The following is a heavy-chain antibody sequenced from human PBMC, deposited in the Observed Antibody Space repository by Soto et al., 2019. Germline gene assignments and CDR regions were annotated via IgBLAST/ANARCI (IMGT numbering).Heavy chain of an antibody. V-gene: IGHV1-8*01. CDR2: MNPNSGNT. D-gene: IGHD2-15*01. Sequence: QVQLVQSGAEVKKPGASVKVSCKASGYTFTSYDINWVRQATGQGLEWMGWMNPNSGNTGYAQKFQGGVPMTRNTAISTAYMELSSLRSEDTAVYYCARAGGKGIVVVVAADFDYWGQGTLVTVSS. CDR1: GYTFTSYD. CDR3: ARAGGKGIVVVVAADFDY. J-gene: IGHJ4*02.